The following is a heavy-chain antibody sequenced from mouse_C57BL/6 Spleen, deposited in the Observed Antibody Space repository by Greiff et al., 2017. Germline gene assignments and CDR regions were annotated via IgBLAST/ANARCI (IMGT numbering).Heavy chain of an antibody. Sequence: EVQRVESEGGLVQPGSSMKLSCTASGFTFSDYYMAWVRQVPEKGLEWVANINYDGSSTYYLDSLKSRFIISRDNAKNILYLQMSSLKSEDTATYYCARGGNYVGFAYWGQGTLVTVSA. CDR3: ARGGNYVGFAY. V-gene: IGHV5-16*01. CDR2: INYDGSST. J-gene: IGHJ3*01. D-gene: IGHD2-1*01. CDR1: GFTFSDYY.